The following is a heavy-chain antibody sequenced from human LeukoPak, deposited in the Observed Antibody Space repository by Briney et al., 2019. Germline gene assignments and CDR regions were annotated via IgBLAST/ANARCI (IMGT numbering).Heavy chain of an antibody. CDR3: ARVGYYDSSGYSFDY. D-gene: IGHD3-22*01. J-gene: IGHJ4*02. CDR1: GGPISSSKW. V-gene: IGHV4-4*02. CDR2: VFHSGST. Sequence: SETLSLTCAVSGGPISSSKWWSWLRQPPGKGPEWIGEVFHSGSTNYNPSLKSRVTISVDKSKNQFSLKLSSVTAADTAVYYCARVGYYDSSGYSFDYWGQGTLVTVSS.